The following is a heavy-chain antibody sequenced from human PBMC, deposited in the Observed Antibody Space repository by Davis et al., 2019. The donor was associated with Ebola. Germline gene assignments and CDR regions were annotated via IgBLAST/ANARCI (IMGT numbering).Heavy chain of an antibody. J-gene: IGHJ6*04. CDR2: IIPIFGTA. CDR3: ARDRIGSGFDWLLGYYYGMDV. CDR1: GGTFSSYA. Sequence: AASVKVSCKASGGTFSSYAISWVRQAPGQGLEWMGGIIPIFGTANYAQKFQGRVTITADESTSTAYMELSSLRSDDTAVYYCARDRIGSGFDWLLGYYYGMDVWGKGTTVTVSS. V-gene: IGHV1-69*13. D-gene: IGHD3-9*01.